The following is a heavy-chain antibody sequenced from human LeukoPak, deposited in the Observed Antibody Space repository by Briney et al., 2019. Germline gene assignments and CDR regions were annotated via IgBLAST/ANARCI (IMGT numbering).Heavy chain of an antibody. J-gene: IGHJ4*02. CDR1: GGSIGGYY. Sequence: PSESLSLACTVYGGSIGGYYWSWIRQPPGKGLEWNGFIYNNGNTYNPSLRSRVTISGDTSKSQFALRQSSVTAADTAVYYCARGAGRCGGDGYFSDYWGQGTLVTVSS. D-gene: IGHD2-21*02. V-gene: IGHV4-59*01. CDR3: ARGAGRCGGDGYFSDY. CDR2: IYNNGNT.